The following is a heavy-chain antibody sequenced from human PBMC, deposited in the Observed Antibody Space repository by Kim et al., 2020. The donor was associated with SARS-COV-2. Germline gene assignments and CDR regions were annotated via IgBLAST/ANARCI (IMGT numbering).Heavy chain of an antibody. V-gene: IGHV3-23*03. CDR3: ARSIPFDY. CDR1: GFTFSSYA. Sequence: GGSLRLSCAASGFTFSSYAMSWVRQAPGKGLEWVSVIYSGGSSTYYADSVKGRFTISRDNSKNTLYLQMNSLRAEDTAVYYCARSIPFDYLGQGTLVTVS. CDR2: IYSGGSST. J-gene: IGHJ4*02.